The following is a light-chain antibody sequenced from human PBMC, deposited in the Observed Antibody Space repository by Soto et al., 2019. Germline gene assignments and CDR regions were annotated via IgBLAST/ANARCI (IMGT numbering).Light chain of an antibody. CDR2: GAS. CDR3: QQYNNWPPWT. Sequence: ASQTVTTDLAWYQQKPGQAPRLVIHGASTRATDFPARFSGSGSGTELTLTISSLQSEDFAVYYCQQYNNWPPWTFGQGTKVDIK. CDR1: QTVTTD. V-gene: IGKV3-15*01. J-gene: IGKJ1*01.